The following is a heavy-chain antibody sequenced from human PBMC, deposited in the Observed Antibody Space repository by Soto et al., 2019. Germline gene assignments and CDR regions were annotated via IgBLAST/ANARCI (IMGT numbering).Heavy chain of an antibody. CDR1: GGSISHYY. Sequence: PSETLSLTCTVSGGSISHYYWTWIRQPPGKGLECIGYISYSGSTNYNSSLKSRVTILVDTSKNQFSLKLNSVTAADTAVYYCARLSTYYYYAMDVWGQGTKVTVSS. J-gene: IGHJ6*02. CDR2: ISYSGST. CDR3: ARLSTYYYYAMDV. V-gene: IGHV4-59*08.